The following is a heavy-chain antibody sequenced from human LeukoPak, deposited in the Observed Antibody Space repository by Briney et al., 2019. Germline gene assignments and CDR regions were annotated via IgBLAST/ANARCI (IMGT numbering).Heavy chain of an antibody. V-gene: IGHV3-23*01. CDR2: KSGNGGST. CDR3: ARSLIRSTGWYDY. CDR1: GFTFSSYA. Sequence: PGGSLRLSCAASGFTFSSYALNWVRQAPGTGLERVSVKSGNGGSTYYADSVKGRFAISRDNSKNTLYLQMNSLRAEDAAVYYCARSLIRSTGWYDYWGQGTLVTVSS. D-gene: IGHD6-19*01. J-gene: IGHJ4*02.